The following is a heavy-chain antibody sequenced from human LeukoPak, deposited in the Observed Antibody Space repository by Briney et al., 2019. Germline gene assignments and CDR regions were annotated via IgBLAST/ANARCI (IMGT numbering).Heavy chain of an antibody. V-gene: IGHV3-64*01. CDR2: IGPIGVYT. CDR1: GFTFSDYA. D-gene: IGHD6-6*01. CDR3: ARSHKYSSSFYYYYYMDV. J-gene: IGHJ6*03. Sequence: GGSLRLSCAASGFTFSDYAMHWVRQAPGKGLEFVSVIGPIGVYTYYANSVKGRFTISRDNAKNSLYLQMNSLRAEDTAVYYCARSHKYSSSFYYYYYMDVWGKGTTVTVSS.